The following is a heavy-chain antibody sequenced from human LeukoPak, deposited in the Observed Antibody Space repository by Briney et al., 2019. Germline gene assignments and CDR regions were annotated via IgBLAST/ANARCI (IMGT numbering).Heavy chain of an antibody. CDR2: ISSSSSYI. D-gene: IGHD1-26*01. J-gene: IGHJ3*02. Sequence: GGSLRLSCAVSGFTFSSYSMNWVRKAPGKGLEWVSSISSSSSYIYYADSVKGRFTISRDNAKNSLYLQMNSLRAEDTAVYYCARALYPGELLPFDAFDIWGQGTMVTVSS. CDR3: ARALYPGELLPFDAFDI. V-gene: IGHV3-21*01. CDR1: GFTFSSYS.